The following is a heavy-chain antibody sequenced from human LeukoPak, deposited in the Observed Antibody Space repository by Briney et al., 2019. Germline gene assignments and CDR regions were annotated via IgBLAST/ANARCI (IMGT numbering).Heavy chain of an antibody. Sequence: GGSLRLSCAASGFTFSSSAMSWVRQVPGKGLEWVSGISASGGSTSYADSVRGRFTISRDNSKNTLYLQMNSLRAEDTAVYYCARDAAAVKDAFDIWGQGTMVTVSS. CDR2: ISASGGST. CDR1: GFTFSSSA. D-gene: IGHD6-13*01. CDR3: ARDAAAVKDAFDI. J-gene: IGHJ3*02. V-gene: IGHV3-23*01.